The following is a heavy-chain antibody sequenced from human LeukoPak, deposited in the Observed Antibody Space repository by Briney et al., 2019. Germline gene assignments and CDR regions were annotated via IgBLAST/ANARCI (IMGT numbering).Heavy chain of an antibody. J-gene: IGHJ6*03. V-gene: IGHV1-18*01. Sequence: ASVKVSCKASGYTFTSYGISWVRQAPGQGLEWMGWLSAYNGNTNYAQKLQGRVTMTTDKSTSTAYMELRSLRSDDTAVYYCARGRAAAGTYYYYYMDVWGKGTTVTVSS. CDR2: LSAYNGNT. CDR1: GYTFTSYG. CDR3: ARGRAAAGTYYYYYMDV. D-gene: IGHD6-13*01.